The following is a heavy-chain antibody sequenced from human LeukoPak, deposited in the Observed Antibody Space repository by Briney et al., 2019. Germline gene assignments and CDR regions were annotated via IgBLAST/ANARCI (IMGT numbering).Heavy chain of an antibody. CDR3: ASRNRAYYFDY. D-gene: IGHD1-14*01. CDR2: IYYSGST. Sequence: PSETLSLTCTVSGDSISSGNYYWSWIRQHPGKGLEWIGYIYYSGSTYYNPSLKSRVTISVDTSKNQFSLKLSSVTAADTAVYYCASRNRAYYFDYWGQGTLVTVSS. CDR1: GDSISSGNYY. V-gene: IGHV4-31*03. J-gene: IGHJ4*02.